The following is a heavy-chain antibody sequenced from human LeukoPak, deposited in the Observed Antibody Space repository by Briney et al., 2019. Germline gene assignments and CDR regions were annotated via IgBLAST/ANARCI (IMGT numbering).Heavy chain of an antibody. D-gene: IGHD3-22*01. V-gene: IGHV4-39*02. CDR3: ARDLHSVDDSSGYYDRVY. Sequence: SETLSPTCTVSGGSITSSSYYWGCIRPPPGKGRKGMGSLYYSGSTYYNPSLKSRVTISVDTSKNQFSLKLSSVTAADTAVYYCARDLHSVDDSSGYYDRVYWGQGTLVTVSS. CDR1: GGSITSSSYY. J-gene: IGHJ4*02. CDR2: LYYSGST.